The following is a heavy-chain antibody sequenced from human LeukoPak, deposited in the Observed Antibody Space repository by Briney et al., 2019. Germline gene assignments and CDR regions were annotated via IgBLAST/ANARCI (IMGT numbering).Heavy chain of an antibody. J-gene: IGHJ6*02. CDR1: GFTFNTYA. V-gene: IGHV3-23*01. D-gene: IGHD3-16*01. Sequence: GGSLRLSCAASGFTFNTYAMSWVRQAPGKGLEWVSSIRHSGDTTYYADSVKGRLTISRDTSKNTLFLQMNSLRVEDTAVYYCAKGGGTGTYYYYGMDVWGQGTTVTVSS. CDR2: IRHSGDTT. CDR3: AKGGGTGTYYYYGMDV.